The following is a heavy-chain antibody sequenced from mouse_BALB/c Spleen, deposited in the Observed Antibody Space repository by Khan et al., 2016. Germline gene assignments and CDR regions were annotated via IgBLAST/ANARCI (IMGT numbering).Heavy chain of an antibody. CDR3: ARSYYGYFAMDY. CDR1: GYTFTDYY. D-gene: IGHD1-2*01. V-gene: IGHV1-77*01. Sequence: QVQLQQSGTELPRPGASVKLSCKASGYTFTDYYLHWVKQRTGQGLEWIGEIFPGSGSTYYNEKFKGKAQLTADTSSSTAYMQLSSLTSEDSSVYFCARSYYGYFAMDYWGHGASVTVSS. J-gene: IGHJ4*01. CDR2: IFPGSGST.